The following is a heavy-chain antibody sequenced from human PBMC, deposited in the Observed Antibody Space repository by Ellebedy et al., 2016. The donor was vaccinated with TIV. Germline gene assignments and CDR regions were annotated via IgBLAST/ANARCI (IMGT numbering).Heavy chain of an antibody. Sequence: PGGSLRLSCAASGFTFSSYAMHWVRQAPGKGLEWVAVISYDGSNKYYADSVKGRFTISRDNSKNTLYLQMNSLRAEDTAVYYCARGFDDSSGYSSSIDYWGQGTLVTVSS. CDR2: ISYDGSNK. CDR1: GFTFSSYA. D-gene: IGHD3-22*01. V-gene: IGHV3-30*01. CDR3: ARGFDDSSGYSSSIDY. J-gene: IGHJ4*02.